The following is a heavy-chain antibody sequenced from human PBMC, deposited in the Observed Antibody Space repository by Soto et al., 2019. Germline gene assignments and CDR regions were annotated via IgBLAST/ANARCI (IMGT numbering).Heavy chain of an antibody. J-gene: IGHJ4*02. Sequence: QVQLVQSGAEVKKPGASVKVSCKASGYTFTSYGISWVRQAPGQGLEWMGWISPHHLYTKYAEKLQGRVTMTTDTSTNTAYMELRSLRPDDTAVYFCARGGWNYDTTGYAEGYYWGQGTLVTVSS. CDR2: ISPHHLYT. CDR3: ARGGWNYDTTGYAEGYY. D-gene: IGHD3-22*01. V-gene: IGHV1-18*04. CDR1: GYTFTSYG.